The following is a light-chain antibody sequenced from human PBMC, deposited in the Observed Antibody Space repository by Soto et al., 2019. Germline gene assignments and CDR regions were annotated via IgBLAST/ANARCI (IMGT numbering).Light chain of an antibody. V-gene: IGLV2-14*01. Sequence: QSVLTQPASVSGSPGQSITISCVGTSSDVGRYTYVSWYQQYPGKAPKLIIYDVYNRPSGVSNRFSGSKSGNTASLTISGLQAEDEADYYCTSYTGARNPYVFGRGTKVTV. CDR2: DVY. CDR1: SSDVGRYTY. CDR3: TSYTGARNPYV. J-gene: IGLJ1*01.